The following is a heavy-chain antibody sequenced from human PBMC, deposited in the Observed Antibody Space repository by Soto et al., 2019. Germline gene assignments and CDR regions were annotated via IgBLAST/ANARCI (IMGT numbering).Heavy chain of an antibody. J-gene: IGHJ4*02. CDR2: IFYNGIT. CDR1: GGSISSISHS. CDR3: ARLVTGTQYYLAF. V-gene: IGHV4-39*02. Sequence: PSETLSLTCTVSGGSISSISHSWGWIRQSPGQGLEWIGNIFYNGITYYNPSLKSRVTISADTSKNHFSLKLRSVTVADTAVYSCARLVTGTQYYLAFWGQGSLVTVSS. D-gene: IGHD1-1*01.